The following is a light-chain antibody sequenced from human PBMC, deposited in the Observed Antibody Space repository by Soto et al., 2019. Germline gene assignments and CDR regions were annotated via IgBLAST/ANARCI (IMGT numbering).Light chain of an antibody. CDR2: DTS. CDR1: QSVSSSD. V-gene: IGKV3-15*01. CDR3: QQYNIWPYT. Sequence: EIVLTQSPGTLSLSPGERATLSCRASQSVSSSDLAWLQQKPGQSPRLLIYDTSTRATGIPARFSGSGSGTDFTLTISSLQSEDFAIYYCQQYNIWPYTFGQGTKLEIK. J-gene: IGKJ2*01.